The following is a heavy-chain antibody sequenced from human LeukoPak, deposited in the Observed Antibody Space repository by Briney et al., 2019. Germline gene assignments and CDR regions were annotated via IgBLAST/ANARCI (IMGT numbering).Heavy chain of an antibody. V-gene: IGHV4-34*01. D-gene: IGHD3-16*02. CDR2: INHSGST. Sequence: SETLSLTCAVYGGSFSGYYWSWIRQPPGKGLEWIGEINHSGSTNYNPSLKSRVTISVDTSKNQFSLKLSSVTAADTAVYYCARVSHDYVWGSYRYTYFDYWGQGTLVTVSS. J-gene: IGHJ4*02. CDR1: GGSFSGYY. CDR3: ARVSHDYVWGSYRYTYFDY.